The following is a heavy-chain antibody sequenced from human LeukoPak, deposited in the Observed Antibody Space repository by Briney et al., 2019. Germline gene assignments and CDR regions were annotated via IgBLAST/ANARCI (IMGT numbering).Heavy chain of an antibody. D-gene: IGHD3-10*01. CDR3: ARERASYYYGSGSYLDY. V-gene: IGHV3-21*01. CDR1: GFTFSSYS. J-gene: IGHJ4*02. Sequence: PGGSLRLSCAASGFTFSSYSMNWVRQAPGKGLEWVSSISSSSSYIYYADSVKGRFTISRDNAKNSLYLQMNSLRAEDTAVYYCARERASYYYGSGSYLDYWGLGTLVTVSS. CDR2: ISSSSSYI.